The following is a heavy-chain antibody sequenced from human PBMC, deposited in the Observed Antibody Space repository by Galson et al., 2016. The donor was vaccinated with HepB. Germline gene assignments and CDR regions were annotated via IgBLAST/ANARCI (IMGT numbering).Heavy chain of an antibody. D-gene: IGHD3-9*01. CDR1: GLSVSSDY. J-gene: IGHJ6*04. Sequence: SLRLSCAASGLSVSSDYMSWVRQALGKGLEWVAVISSGGYKYYEQSVKGRLTISRDNSKNTLYLQMNRLRAEDTAVYYCARATRYFDWRYQYGMDVWGKGTTVTVSS. CDR3: ARATRYFDWRYQYGMDV. V-gene: IGHV3-53*01. CDR2: ISSGGYK.